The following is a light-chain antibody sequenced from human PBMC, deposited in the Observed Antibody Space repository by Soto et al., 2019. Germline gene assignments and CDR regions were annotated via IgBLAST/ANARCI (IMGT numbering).Light chain of an antibody. V-gene: IGLV2-14*01. CDR1: SSDIGNYDF. Sequence: QSALTQPASVSGSPGQSITISCTGTSSDIGNYDFVSWYQQVPGTAPKAMIYEVSSRPSGVSNRVSGSKSGNTASLTISGLQAEDQDYYYCNSYTTRTSFILFGEGTMVTV. CDR2: EVS. J-gene: IGLJ2*01. CDR3: NSYTTRTSFIL.